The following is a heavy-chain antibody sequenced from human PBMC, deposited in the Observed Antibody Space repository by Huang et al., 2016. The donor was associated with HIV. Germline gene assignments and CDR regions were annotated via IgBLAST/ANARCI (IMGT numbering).Heavy chain of an antibody. Sequence: EVQLVESGGGLVQPGGSLRLSCAASGFTFSNYWMSWVRQARGKGLEWVANIKQDGSETYYVDSGKGRFTISRDNAKNSLYLQMNSLRAEDTAVYYCASQPGPWGQGTLVTVSS. J-gene: IGHJ5*02. V-gene: IGHV3-7*01. CDR1: GFTFSNYW. CDR3: ASQPGP. CDR2: IKQDGSET.